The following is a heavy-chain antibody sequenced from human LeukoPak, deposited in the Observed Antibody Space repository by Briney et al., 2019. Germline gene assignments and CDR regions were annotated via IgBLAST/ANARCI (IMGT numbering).Heavy chain of an antibody. CDR1: GGSFSGYY. CDR2: INHSGST. J-gene: IGHJ4*02. Sequence: MASETLSLTCAAYGGSFSGYYWSWIRQPPGKGLEWIGEINHSGSTNYNPSLKSRVTISVDTSKNQFSLKLSSVTAADTAVYYCARVMVRGAPSLDYWGQGTLVTVSS. CDR3: ARVMVRGAPSLDY. V-gene: IGHV4-34*01. D-gene: IGHD3-10*01.